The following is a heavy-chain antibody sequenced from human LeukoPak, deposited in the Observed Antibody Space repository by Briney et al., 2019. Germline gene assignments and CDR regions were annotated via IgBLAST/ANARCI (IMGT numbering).Heavy chain of an antibody. D-gene: IGHD6-13*01. V-gene: IGHV3-23*01. CDR3: ARMYSSSWYESRVFDY. Sequence: PGGSLRLSCAASGFTFSSYAMSWVRQAPGKGLEWVSAISGSGGSTYYADSVKGRFTISRDNAKNSLYLQMNSLRAEDTAVYYCARMYSSSWYESRVFDYWGQGTLVTVSS. CDR2: ISGSGGST. J-gene: IGHJ4*02. CDR1: GFTFSSYA.